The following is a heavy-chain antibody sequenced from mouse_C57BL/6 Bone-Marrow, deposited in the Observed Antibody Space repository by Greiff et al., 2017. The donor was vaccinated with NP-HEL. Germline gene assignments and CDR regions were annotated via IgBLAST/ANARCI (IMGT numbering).Heavy chain of an antibody. J-gene: IGHJ4*01. D-gene: IGHD1-1*01. CDR3: TRSISTTVVAGDMDY. Sequence: EVQLQQSGTVLARPGASVKMSCKTSGYTFTSYWMHWVKQRPGQGLEWIGAIYPGNSDTSYNQKFKGKAKLTAVTSASTAYMELSGLTNEDSAVYYCTRSISTTVVAGDMDYWGQGTSVTVSS. CDR1: GYTFTSYW. V-gene: IGHV1-5*01. CDR2: IYPGNSDT.